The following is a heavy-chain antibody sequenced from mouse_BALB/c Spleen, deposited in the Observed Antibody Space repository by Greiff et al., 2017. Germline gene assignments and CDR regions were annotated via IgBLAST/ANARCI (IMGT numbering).Heavy chain of an antibody. CDR1: GFTFSDYY. D-gene: IGHD1-1*01. V-gene: IGHV5-4*02. Sequence: EVKLVESGGGLVKPGGSLKLSCAASGFTFSDYYMYWVRQTPEKRLEWVATISDGGSYTYYPDSVKGRFTISRDNAKNNLYLQMSSLKSEDTAMYYCARAYYGSSSYYYAMDYWGQGTSVTVSS. CDR2: ISDGGSYT. CDR3: ARAYYGSSSYYYAMDY. J-gene: IGHJ4*01.